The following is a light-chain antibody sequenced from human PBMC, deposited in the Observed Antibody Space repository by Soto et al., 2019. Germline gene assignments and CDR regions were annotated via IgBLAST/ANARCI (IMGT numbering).Light chain of an antibody. J-gene: IGLJ1*01. CDR1: SSDVGGYNY. V-gene: IGLV2-14*01. Sequence: QSALTQPASVSGSPGQSTTISCTGSSSDVGGYNYVSWYQQHPGKAPKLIIYDVSNRPSGVSNRFSGSKSGNTASLTISGLQAEDEADYYCSSYTSGSTYVFGTGTKLTV. CDR3: SSYTSGSTYV. CDR2: DVS.